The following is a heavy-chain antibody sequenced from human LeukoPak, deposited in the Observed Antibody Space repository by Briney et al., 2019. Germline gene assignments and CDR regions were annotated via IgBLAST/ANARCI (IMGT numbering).Heavy chain of an antibody. CDR2: IYYSGST. D-gene: IGHD3-3*01. Sequence: SQTLSLTCTVSGGSISSGGYYWSWIRQHPGKGLEWIGYIYYSGSTYYNPSLKSRVTISVDTSKNQFPLKLSSVTAADTAVYYCASYDFWSGHHQGGYFDYWGQGTLVTVSS. V-gene: IGHV4-31*03. CDR3: ASYDFWSGHHQGGYFDY. J-gene: IGHJ4*02. CDR1: GGSISSGGYY.